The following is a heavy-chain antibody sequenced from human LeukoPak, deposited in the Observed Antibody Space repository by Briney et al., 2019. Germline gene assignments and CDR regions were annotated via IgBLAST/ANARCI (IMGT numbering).Heavy chain of an antibody. CDR3: ARDPSGSRGDPIDY. J-gene: IGHJ4*02. D-gene: IGHD6-19*01. CDR1: GFTFSSYS. CDR2: ISSSSSYI. V-gene: IGHV3-21*01. Sequence: GGSLRLSCAASGFTFSSYSMNWVRQAPGKGLEWVSSISSSSSYIYYADSVKGRFTISRDNAKNSLYLQMNSLRAEDTAVYCCARDPSGSRGDPIDYWGQGTLVTVSS.